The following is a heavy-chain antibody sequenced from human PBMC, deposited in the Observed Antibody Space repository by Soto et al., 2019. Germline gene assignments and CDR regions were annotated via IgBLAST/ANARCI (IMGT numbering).Heavy chain of an antibody. CDR3: AKDRGYCSSTSCYSPYYYYYGMDV. CDR1: GFTFSSYA. V-gene: IGHV3-23*01. J-gene: IGHJ6*02. CDR2: ISGSGGST. Sequence: VGSLRLSCAASGFTFSSYAMSWVRQAPGKGLEWVSAISGSGGSTYYADSVKGRFTISRDNSKNTLYLQMNSLRAEDTAVYYCAKDRGYCSSTSCYSPYYYYYGMDVWGQGTTVTVSS. D-gene: IGHD2-2*01.